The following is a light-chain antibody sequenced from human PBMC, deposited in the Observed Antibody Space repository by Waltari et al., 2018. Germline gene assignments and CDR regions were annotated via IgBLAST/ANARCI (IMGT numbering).Light chain of an antibody. J-gene: IGLJ3*02. Sequence: QSALTQPRSVSGSPGQSVTISCSGTSSDVGGDNYVSWYQQYPGKAPKLMIYEVAKRPSGVPGRFSGSKSGSTASLTISGLQAEDEADYYCCSYAGSYSWVFGGGTKLTVL. V-gene: IGLV2-11*01. CDR2: EVA. CDR1: SSDVGGDNY. CDR3: CSYAGSYSWV.